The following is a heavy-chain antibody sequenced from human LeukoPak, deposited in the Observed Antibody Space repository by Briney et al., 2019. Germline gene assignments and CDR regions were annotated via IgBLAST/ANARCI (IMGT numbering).Heavy chain of an antibody. CDR2: INPNSGGT. V-gene: IGHV1-2*02. D-gene: IGHD3-9*01. Sequence: ASVKVSCKASGYTFTAYYMHWVRQAPGQGLEWVGWINPNSGGTNYAQKFQGRVAMTRDTSISTAYMELSRLRSDDTAVYYWARGYYDILTGYTTTYYYYYMDVWGKGTTVTISS. CDR3: ARGYYDILTGYTTTYYYYYMDV. CDR1: GYTFTAYY. J-gene: IGHJ6*03.